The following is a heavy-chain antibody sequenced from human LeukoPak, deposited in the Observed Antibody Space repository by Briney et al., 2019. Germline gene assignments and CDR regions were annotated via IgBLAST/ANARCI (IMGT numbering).Heavy chain of an antibody. CDR2: IYYSGST. Sequence: SETLSLTCAVYGGSFSGYYWSWIRQPPGKGLEWIGYIYYSGSTNYNPSLKSRVTISVDTSKNQFSLKLSSVTAADTAVYYCARSRYYYDSSGPLYYFDYWGQGTLVTVSS. CDR1: GGSFSGYY. J-gene: IGHJ4*02. CDR3: ARSRYYYDSSGPLYYFDY. D-gene: IGHD3-22*01. V-gene: IGHV4-59*01.